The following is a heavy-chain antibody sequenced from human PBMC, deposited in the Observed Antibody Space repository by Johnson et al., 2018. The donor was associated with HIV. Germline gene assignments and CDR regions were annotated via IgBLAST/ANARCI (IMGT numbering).Heavy chain of an antibody. Sequence: VQLVESGGGLVQPGGSLRLSCAASGFTFSNYAMHWVRQAPGKGLEYVSAISSDGGSTYYANSVKGRFSISRDNSKKTLHLQMSSLRGDDTAIYYCAKVIALAGRPDAFDVWGRGTVVTVSS. CDR3: AKVIALAGRPDAFDV. J-gene: IGHJ3*01. CDR1: GFTFSNYA. D-gene: IGHD6-19*01. CDR2: ISSDGGST. V-gene: IGHV3-64*01.